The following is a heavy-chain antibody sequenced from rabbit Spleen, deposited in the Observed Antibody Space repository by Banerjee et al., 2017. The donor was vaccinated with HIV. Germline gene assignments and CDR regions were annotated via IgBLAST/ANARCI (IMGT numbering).Heavy chain of an antibody. D-gene: IGHD8-1*01. Sequence: GLVQPGGSLKLSCKASGFTLSSYYMNWVRQAPGKGLEWIGYIDPVFGITYYANWVNGRFSISRENAQNTVFLQMTSLTAADTATYFCARDGAGGSYFALWGQGTLVTVS. J-gene: IGHJ3*01. CDR2: IDPVFGIT. CDR3: ARDGAGGSYFAL. V-gene: IGHV1S7*01. CDR1: GFTLSSYY.